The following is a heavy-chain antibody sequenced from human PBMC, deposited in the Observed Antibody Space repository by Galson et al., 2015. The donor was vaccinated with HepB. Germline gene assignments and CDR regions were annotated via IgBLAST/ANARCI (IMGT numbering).Heavy chain of an antibody. J-gene: IGHJ3*02. D-gene: IGHD2-2*01. CDR3: ARWAGVVVPAAIYDAFDI. V-gene: IGHV5-51*01. Sequence: QSGAEVKKPGESLKISCKGSGYSFISYWIGWVRQMPGKGLEWMGIIYPGDSDTRYSPSFQGQVTISADKSISTAYLQWSSLKASDTAMYYCARWAGVVVPAAIYDAFDIWGQGTMVTVSS. CDR1: GYSFISYW. CDR2: IYPGDSDT.